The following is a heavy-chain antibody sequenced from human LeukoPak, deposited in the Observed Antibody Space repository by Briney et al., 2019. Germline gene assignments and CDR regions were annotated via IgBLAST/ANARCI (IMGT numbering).Heavy chain of an antibody. V-gene: IGHV3-23*01. Sequence: GGSLTLSCAASGFTFSSYAMSWVRQAPGKGLEWVSAISGSGGSTYYADSEKGRFTISRDNSKHTLYLQMNSLRAQDTAVSSCAKDLRFLGELSQHLFDYWGQGTLVTVSS. CDR3: AKDLRFLGELSQHLFDY. D-gene: IGHD3-16*02. J-gene: IGHJ4*02. CDR1: GFTFSSYA. CDR2: ISGSGGST.